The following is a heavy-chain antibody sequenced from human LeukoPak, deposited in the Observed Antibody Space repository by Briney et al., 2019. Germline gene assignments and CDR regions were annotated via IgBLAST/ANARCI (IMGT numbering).Heavy chain of an antibody. CDR1: GCCFNTYW. J-gene: IGHJ6*03. Sequence: PGESLQISCQGSGCCFNTYWIGWMRQLAGNGLVWMGIIYPGDADTRYSPSLQGQVTISADKSSTTAYLQWSSLKASDTAMYYCARHGHGPHAAYDYYYYRDVWGKGTTVTISS. CDR2: IYPGDADT. D-gene: IGHD3/OR15-3a*01. V-gene: IGHV5-51*01. CDR3: ARHGHGPHAAYDYYYYRDV.